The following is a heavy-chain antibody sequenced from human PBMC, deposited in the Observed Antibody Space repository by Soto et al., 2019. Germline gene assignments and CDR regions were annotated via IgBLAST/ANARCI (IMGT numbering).Heavy chain of an antibody. CDR3: ARGGLDPRENWFDP. J-gene: IGHJ5*02. CDR1: GYTFTGYY. V-gene: IGHV1-2*04. Sequence: ASVKVSCKASGYTFTGYYMHWVRQAPGQGLEWMGWINPNSGGANYAQKFQGWVTMTRDTSISTAYMELSRLRSDDTAVYYCARGGLDPRENWFDPWGQGTLVTVSS. D-gene: IGHD1-1*01. CDR2: INPNSGGA.